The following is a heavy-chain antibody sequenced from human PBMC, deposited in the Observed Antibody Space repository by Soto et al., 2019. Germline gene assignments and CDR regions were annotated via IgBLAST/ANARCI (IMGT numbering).Heavy chain of an antibody. Sequence: VASVKVSCKASGDTFSSYAISWVRQATGQGLEWMGGIIPIFGTANYAQKFQGRVTITADESTSTAYMGLSSLRSEDTAVYYCARGRWEVLTKYSSSTNLHYFDYWGQGTLVTVSS. CDR1: GDTFSSYA. CDR2: IIPIFGTA. V-gene: IGHV1-69*13. D-gene: IGHD6-6*01. CDR3: ARGRWEVLTKYSSSTNLHYFDY. J-gene: IGHJ4*02.